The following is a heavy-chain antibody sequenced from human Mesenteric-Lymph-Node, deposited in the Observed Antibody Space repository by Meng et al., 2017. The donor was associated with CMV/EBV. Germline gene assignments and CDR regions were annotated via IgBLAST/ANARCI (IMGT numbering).Heavy chain of an antibody. J-gene: IGHJ4*01. Sequence: GESLKISCAASGFSVSGYYMYWVRQAPGRGLEWVSLIYTAGATRYADSVKGRFTVSRDTSKNTLYLQMDSLRVEDTAIYYCARLGVWGQGTLVTVSS. V-gene: IGHV3-53*01. CDR1: GFSVSGYY. CDR2: IYTAGAT. CDR3: ARLGV. D-gene: IGHD3-10*01.